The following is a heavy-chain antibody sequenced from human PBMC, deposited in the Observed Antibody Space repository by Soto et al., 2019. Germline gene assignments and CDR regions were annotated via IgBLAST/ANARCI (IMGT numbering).Heavy chain of an antibody. V-gene: IGHV5-51*01. D-gene: IGHD2-8*01. Sequence: GESLTLSCKVSGYRFSNYWIAWVRQLPGKGLEWMGIIYPGDSDTRYSPSFQGQVTISADKSISTAYLQWSSLKASDTAMYYCARLIQGYCTNGVCFDLGDFDDWGQGTLVTVSS. CDR1: GYRFSNYW. J-gene: IGHJ4*02. CDR2: IYPGDSDT. CDR3: ARLIQGYCTNGVCFDLGDFDD.